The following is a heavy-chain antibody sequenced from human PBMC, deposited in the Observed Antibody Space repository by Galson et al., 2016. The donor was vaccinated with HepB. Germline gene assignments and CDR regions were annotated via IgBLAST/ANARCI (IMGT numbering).Heavy chain of an antibody. CDR1: GFLFSSHA. J-gene: IGHJ4*02. Sequence: SLRLSCAASGFLFSSHAMHWVRQAPGKGLEWLALISYDGSVKYYADSVKGRFTISRDNSKNTMYVHMTGLRAEDTAVYYCAKSSASAGAYYFDSWGQGTLVTVSS. CDR3: AKSSASAGAYYFDS. CDR2: ISYDGSVK. D-gene: IGHD6-13*01. V-gene: IGHV3-30*04.